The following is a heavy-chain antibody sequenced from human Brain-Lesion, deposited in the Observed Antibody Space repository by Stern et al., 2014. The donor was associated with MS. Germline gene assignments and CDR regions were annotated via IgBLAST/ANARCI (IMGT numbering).Heavy chain of an antibody. CDR2: VYYTGST. Sequence: VQLVESGPGLVKPSETLSLTCTVSGGSITSSSYYWGWIRQPPGRGLEYIGTVYYTGSTFYDPSLKSRVTISVDTSKNHAALKLTSVTAADTAVYYCVRPDIMGTIWNWGQGTLVTVSS. CDR3: VRPDIMGTIWN. D-gene: IGHD1-26*01. V-gene: IGHV4-39*02. J-gene: IGHJ4*02. CDR1: GGSITSSSYY.